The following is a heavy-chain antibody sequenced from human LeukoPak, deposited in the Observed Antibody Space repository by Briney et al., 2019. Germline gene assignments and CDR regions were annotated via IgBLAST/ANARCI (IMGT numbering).Heavy chain of an antibody. Sequence: SETLSLTCTVSGGSISSYYWSWIRQPPGKGLEWIGYIYYSGSTNYNPSLKSRVTISVDTSKNQFSLKLSSVTAADTAVYYCASYGSGSYAFDIWGQGKMVTVSS. CDR3: ASYGSGSYAFDI. CDR1: GGSISSYY. CDR2: IYYSGST. V-gene: IGHV4-59*08. D-gene: IGHD3-10*01. J-gene: IGHJ3*02.